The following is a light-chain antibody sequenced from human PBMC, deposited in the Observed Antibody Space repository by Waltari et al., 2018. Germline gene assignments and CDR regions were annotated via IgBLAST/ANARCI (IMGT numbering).Light chain of an antibody. V-gene: IGLV3-21*02. CDR3: QVWDSSSDHVV. J-gene: IGLJ2*01. CDR1: YIGANS. CDR2: DDS. Sequence: SYVLTQAPSVSVAPGQTARVTCGGNYIGANSVHWYQQKPGQAPVLVVYDDSDRPSGIPERFSGSNSGSTATLTISRVEAGDEADYYCQVWDSSSDHVVFGGGTKLTVL.